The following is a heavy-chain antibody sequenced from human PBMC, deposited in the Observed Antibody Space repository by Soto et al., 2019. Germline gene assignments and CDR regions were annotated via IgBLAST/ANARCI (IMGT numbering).Heavy chain of an antibody. CDR1: GYSFTSYW. V-gene: IGHV5-51*01. J-gene: IGHJ5*02. CDR3: ARHITMVRGVNNWFDP. CDR2: IYPGDSDT. Sequence: GESLKISCKGSGYSFTSYWIGWVRQMPGKGLEWMGIIYPGDSDTRYSPSFQGQVTISADKSISTAHLQWSSLKASDTAMYYCARHITMVRGVNNWFDPWGQGTLVTVSS. D-gene: IGHD3-10*01.